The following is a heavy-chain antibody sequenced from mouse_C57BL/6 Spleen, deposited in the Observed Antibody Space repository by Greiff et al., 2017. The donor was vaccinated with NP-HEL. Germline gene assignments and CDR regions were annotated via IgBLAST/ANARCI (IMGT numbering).Heavy chain of an antibody. CDR1: GFTFTDYY. D-gene: IGHD2-3*01. CDR3: ATSYDGYHAMDY. V-gene: IGHV7-3*01. Sequence: DVKLQESGGGLVQPGGSLSLSCAASGFTFTDYYMSWVRQPPGKALEWLGFIRNKANGYTTEYSASVKGRFTISRDNSQSILYLQMNALRAEDSATYYCATSYDGYHAMDYWGQGTSVTVSS. CDR2: IRNKANGYTT. J-gene: IGHJ4*01.